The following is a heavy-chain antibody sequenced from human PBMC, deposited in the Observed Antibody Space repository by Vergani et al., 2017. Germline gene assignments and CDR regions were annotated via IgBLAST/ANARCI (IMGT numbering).Heavy chain of an antibody. CDR3: AKDRYCTGGSCYSSRVAYYYYGMDV. Sequence: QVQLVESGGGVVQPGRSLRLSCAASGFTFSSYGMHWVRQAPGKGLEWVAVISYDGSNKYYADSVKGRFTISRDNSKNTLYLQMNSLRAEDTAVYYCAKDRYCTGGSCYSSRVAYYYYGMDVWGQGTTVTVSS. D-gene: IGHD2-15*01. V-gene: IGHV3-30*18. CDR2: ISYDGSNK. J-gene: IGHJ6*02. CDR1: GFTFSSYG.